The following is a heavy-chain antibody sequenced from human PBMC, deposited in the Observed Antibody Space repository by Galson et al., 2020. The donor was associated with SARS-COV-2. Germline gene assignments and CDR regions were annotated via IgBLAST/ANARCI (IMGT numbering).Heavy chain of an antibody. Sequence: SCAASGFTFSSYAMHWVRQAPGKGLEWVAVISYDASDEYADSVKGRFTISRDNSKNTLFLQMNSLRAEDTAVYYCAKGYCSSTTCPAFDYWGLGTLVTVSS. V-gene: IGHV3-30*04. D-gene: IGHD2-2*01. CDR2: ISYDASDE. J-gene: IGHJ4*02. CDR3: AKGYCSSTTCPAFDY. CDR1: GFTFSSYA.